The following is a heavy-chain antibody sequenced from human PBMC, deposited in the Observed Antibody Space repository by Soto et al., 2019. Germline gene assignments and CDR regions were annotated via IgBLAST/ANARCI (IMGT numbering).Heavy chain of an antibody. J-gene: IGHJ4*02. D-gene: IGHD2-21*02. Sequence: QVQLVESGGDMVQAGTSLRLSCTGSGFTFNSLSLHWVRQGPDKGLEWVSVVSFDGKVTYYADSVEGRFTVSRDNSKKTIYLQANHLRAQAHAVYFCAKGAYGDSPYFDYWGPGTPVTVSS. CDR1: GFTFNSLS. V-gene: IGHV3-30*04. CDR3: AKGAYGDSPYFDY. CDR2: VSFDGKVT.